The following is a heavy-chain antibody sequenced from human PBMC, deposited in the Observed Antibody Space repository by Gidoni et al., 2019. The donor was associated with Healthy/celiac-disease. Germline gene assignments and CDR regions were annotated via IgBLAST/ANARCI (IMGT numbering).Heavy chain of an antibody. CDR2: INPNSGGP. Sequence: QVQLVQSGAEVKKPGASVKGSCKASGYTFTGYYMHWVRQAPGQGLEWMGWINPNSGGPNYAQKFQGRVTMTRDTSISTAYMELSRLRSDDTAVYYCARGRGIAVAGHYWYFDLWGRGTLVTVSS. V-gene: IGHV1-2*02. CDR1: GYTFTGYY. CDR3: ARGRGIAVAGHYWYFDL. J-gene: IGHJ2*01. D-gene: IGHD6-19*01.